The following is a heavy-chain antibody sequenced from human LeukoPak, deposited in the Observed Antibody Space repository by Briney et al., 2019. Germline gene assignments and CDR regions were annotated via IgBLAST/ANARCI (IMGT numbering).Heavy chain of an antibody. Sequence: SETLSLTCTVSGGSFEHYFWGWIRQPPGKGLEFIGYVYYTGSTDYSPSLKSRLTISADTAKNQFSLKLRSVTAADTAVYYCASHRRSHGAEYWGQGTLVTVSS. J-gene: IGHJ4*02. CDR1: GGSFEHYF. CDR3: ASHRRSHGAEY. V-gene: IGHV4-59*01. CDR2: VYYTGST. D-gene: IGHD5-18*01.